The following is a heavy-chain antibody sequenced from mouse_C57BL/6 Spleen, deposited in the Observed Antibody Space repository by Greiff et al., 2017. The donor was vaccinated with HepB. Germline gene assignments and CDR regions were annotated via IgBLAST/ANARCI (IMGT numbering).Heavy chain of an antibody. CDR3: ARSMRPHYAMDY. CDR2: INPNNGGT. Sequence: EVQLQQSGPELVKPGASVKISCKASGYTFTDYYMNWVKQSHGKSLEWIGDINPNNGGTSYNQKFKGKATLTVDKSSSTAYMELRSLTSEDSAVYYCARSMRPHYAMDYWGQGTSVTVSS. CDR1: GYTFTDYY. D-gene: IGHD6-1*01. J-gene: IGHJ4*01. V-gene: IGHV1-26*01.